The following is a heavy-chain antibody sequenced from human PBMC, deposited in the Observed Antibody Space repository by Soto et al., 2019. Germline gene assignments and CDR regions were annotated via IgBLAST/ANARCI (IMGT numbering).Heavy chain of an antibody. CDR3: ARELDGMDV. CDR1: GITFSDY. V-gene: IGHV3-11*05. Sequence: QVQLVESGGGLVKPGGSLRLSCAASGITFSDYMSWIRQAPGKGLEWVSYISSSGHYTEHADSVRGRFTTSRDNARNSLYLQMNSLRVEDTAVYYCARELDGMDVWGQGTTVTVSS. CDR2: ISSSGHYT. J-gene: IGHJ6*02.